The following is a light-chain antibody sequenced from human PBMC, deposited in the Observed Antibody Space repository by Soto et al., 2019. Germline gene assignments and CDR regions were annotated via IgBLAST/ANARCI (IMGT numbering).Light chain of an antibody. CDR1: SSDVGAYNY. CDR2: DVS. Sequence: QSALTQPASVSGSPGQSITISCNGTSSDVGAYNYVSWYQQHPGKAPKLMIYDVSARPSGVSNRFSGSKSGNTASLTISGLQAEDEADYYCSSYIASSTVVFGGGTKVTVL. V-gene: IGLV2-14*03. CDR3: SSYIASSTVV. J-gene: IGLJ2*01.